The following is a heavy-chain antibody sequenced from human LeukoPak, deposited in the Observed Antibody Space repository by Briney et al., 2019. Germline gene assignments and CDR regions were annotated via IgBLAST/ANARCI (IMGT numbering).Heavy chain of an antibody. CDR2: ISHDGSNK. CDR3: ARNYYYYGMDV. CDR1: GFTFSSYG. J-gene: IGHJ6*02. V-gene: IGHV3-30*03. Sequence: GRSLRLSCAASGFTFSSYGIHWVRQAPGKGLEWVAVISHDGSNKYYTDSVKGRFTISRDNAKNSLYLQMNSLRAEDTAVYYCARNYYYYGMDVWGQGTTVTVSS.